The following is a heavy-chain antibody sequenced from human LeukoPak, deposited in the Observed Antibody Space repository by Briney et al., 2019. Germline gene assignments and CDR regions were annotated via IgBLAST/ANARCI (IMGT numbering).Heavy chain of an antibody. D-gene: IGHD1-26*01. V-gene: IGHV4-34*01. CDR1: GGSFSGYY. CDR3: ARESSGSYRSLDY. J-gene: IGHJ4*02. CDR2: INHSGST. Sequence: PSETLSLTCAVYGGSFSGYYWSWIRQPPGKGLEWIGEINHSGSTNYNPSLKSRVTISVDTSKNQFSLKLSSVTAADTAVYYCARESSGSYRSLDYWGQGTLVTVSS.